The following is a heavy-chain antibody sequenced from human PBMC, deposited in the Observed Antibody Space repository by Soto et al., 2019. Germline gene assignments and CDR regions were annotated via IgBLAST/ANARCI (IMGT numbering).Heavy chain of an antibody. J-gene: IGHJ6*02. V-gene: IGHV1-18*01. CDR1: GYTFTSYG. CDR2: ISAYNGNT. Sequence: QVQLVQSGAEAKKPGASVKVSCKASGYTFTSYGISWVRQAPGQGLEWMGWISAYNGNTNYAQKLQGRVTMTTDTSTSTAYMELRSLRSDDTAVYYCARDWARVLRYFDRHYGMDVWGQGTTVTVSS. CDR3: ARDWARVLRYFDRHYGMDV. D-gene: IGHD3-9*01.